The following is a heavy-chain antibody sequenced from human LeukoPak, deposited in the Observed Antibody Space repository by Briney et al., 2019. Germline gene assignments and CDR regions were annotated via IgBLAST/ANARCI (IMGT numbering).Heavy chain of an antibody. Sequence: ASVKVCCKASGYTFTSYDINWVRQATGQGLEWMGWMNPNSGNTGYAQKFQGRVTITRNTSISTAYMELSSLRSEDTAVYYCARGPRTLIVATMKYYYYYYYMDVWGKGTTVTVSS. CDR3: ARGPRTLIVATMKYYYYYYYMDV. CDR2: MNPNSGNT. V-gene: IGHV1-8*03. J-gene: IGHJ6*03. D-gene: IGHD5-12*01. CDR1: GYTFTSYD.